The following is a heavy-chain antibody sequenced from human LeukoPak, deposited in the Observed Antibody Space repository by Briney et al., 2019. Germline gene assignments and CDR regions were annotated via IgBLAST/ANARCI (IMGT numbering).Heavy chain of an antibody. CDR1: GGSVTDYY. D-gene: IGHD3-22*01. V-gene: IGHV4-59*08. Sequence: SETLSLTCTVSGGSVTDYYWSWIRQSPGKGLEWIGYIYYTGTSYNPSLKSRVTISADTSKNQFSLKLTSATAADTTVYYCATPDSSGYYYLYWGQGTLVTVSS. CDR3: ATPDSSGYYYLY. CDR2: IYYTGT. J-gene: IGHJ4*02.